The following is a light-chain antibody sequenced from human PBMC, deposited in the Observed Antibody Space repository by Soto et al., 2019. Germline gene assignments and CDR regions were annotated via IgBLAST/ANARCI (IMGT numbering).Light chain of an antibody. J-gene: IGKJ1*01. V-gene: IGKV1-5*01. CDR2: DAS. CDR3: QQYKRYWT. Sequence: DIQMTQSPSTLSASVGDRVTITCRASQSISSWLAWYQQKPGKAPKLLIYDASSLESGGPSRFSGSGSGTEFTLTISSLQPDDFATYYCQQYKRYWTFGQGTKVEIK. CDR1: QSISSW.